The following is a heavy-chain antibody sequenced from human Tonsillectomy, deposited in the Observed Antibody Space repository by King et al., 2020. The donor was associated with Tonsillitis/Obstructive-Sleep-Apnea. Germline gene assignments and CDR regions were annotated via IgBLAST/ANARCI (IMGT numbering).Heavy chain of an antibody. Sequence: QLVQSGAEVKKPGESLKISCKGSGYSFTNYWIGWVRQMPGKGLEWMGIIYPGDSDTIYSPSFQGQVTISADKSISTAYLQWSSLKASDTAMYYCARVLGHCTSTSCYTHLYGMDVWGQGTTVAVSS. D-gene: IGHD2-2*02. J-gene: IGHJ6*02. CDR2: IYPGDSDT. CDR3: ARVLGHCTSTSCYTHLYGMDV. V-gene: IGHV5-51*03. CDR1: GYSFTNYW.